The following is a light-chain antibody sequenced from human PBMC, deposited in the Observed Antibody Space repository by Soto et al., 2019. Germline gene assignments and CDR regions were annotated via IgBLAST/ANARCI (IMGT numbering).Light chain of an antibody. Sequence: EIVLTQSPGTLSLSPGERATLSCRASQSVSSTYLAWYQQKPGQAPRLLIYGASSRATGIPDRFSGSGSGTAFTLTISSLEPEDFAVYDGQRYDSSPCPFGQGTKLEIK. CDR3: QRYDSSPCP. CDR1: QSVSSTY. CDR2: GAS. V-gene: IGKV3-20*01. J-gene: IGKJ2*02.